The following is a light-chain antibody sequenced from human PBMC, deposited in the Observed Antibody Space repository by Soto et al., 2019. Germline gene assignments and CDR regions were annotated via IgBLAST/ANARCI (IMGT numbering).Light chain of an antibody. Sequence: IVLTQSPATLSLSPGERATLSCRASQSVSTYLAWYQQKPGQAPRLLIYDASSRATGIPARFSGSGSGTDFTLTISRLEPEDFAVYYCQQRSNWPRTFGQGTKVDIK. CDR2: DAS. CDR1: QSVSTY. CDR3: QQRSNWPRT. J-gene: IGKJ1*01. V-gene: IGKV3-11*01.